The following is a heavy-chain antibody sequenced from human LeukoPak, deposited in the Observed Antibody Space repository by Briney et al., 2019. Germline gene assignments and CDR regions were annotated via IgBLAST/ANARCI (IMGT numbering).Heavy chain of an antibody. D-gene: IGHD3-3*01. CDR1: GGSISSGGYS. J-gene: IGHJ4*02. V-gene: IGHV4-30-2*01. Sequence: SETLSLTCAVSGGSISSGGYSWSWIRQPPGKGLEWIGYINHSGSTNYNPSLKSRVTISVDTSKNQFSLKLSSVTAADTAVYYCARGGGFLEWLPLAYFDYWGQGTLVTVSS. CDR3: ARGGGFLEWLPLAYFDY. CDR2: INHSGST.